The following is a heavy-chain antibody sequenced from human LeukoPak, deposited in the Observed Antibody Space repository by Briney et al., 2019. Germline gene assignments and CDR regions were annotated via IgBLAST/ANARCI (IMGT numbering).Heavy chain of an antibody. J-gene: IGHJ4*02. CDR2: ISAYNGNT. V-gene: IGHV1-18*01. Sequence: GASVKVSCKASGYTFTSYGISWVRQAPGQGLEWMGWISAYNGNTNYAQKLQGRVTMTTDTSTSTAYMELSSLGSDDTALYYCAKDGGNFGDNNYWGQGTLVTVSS. CDR1: GYTFTSYG. CDR3: AKDGGNFGDNNY. D-gene: IGHD4-23*01.